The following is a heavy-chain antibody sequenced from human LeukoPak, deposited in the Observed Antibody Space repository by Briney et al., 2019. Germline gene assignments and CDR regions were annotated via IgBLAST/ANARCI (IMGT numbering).Heavy chain of an antibody. CDR2: INPSGGST. CDR1: GYTFTSYA. Sequence: ASVKVSCKASGYTFTSYAMHWVRQAPGQRLERLGIINPSGGSTSYAQKFQGRVTMTRDMSTSTVYMELSSLRSEDTAVYYCARDTVTTYTGYYYYMDVWGKGTTVTVSS. CDR3: ARDTVTTYTGYYYYMDV. D-gene: IGHD4-17*01. J-gene: IGHJ6*03. V-gene: IGHV1-46*01.